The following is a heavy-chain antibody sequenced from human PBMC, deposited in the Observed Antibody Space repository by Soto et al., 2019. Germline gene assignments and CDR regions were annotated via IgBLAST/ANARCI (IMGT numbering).Heavy chain of an antibody. CDR2: ISYDGSNK. CDR1: GFTFSSYA. CDR3: ARAWSSGYLTDAFDI. J-gene: IGHJ3*02. Sequence: PGGSLRLSCAASGFTFSSYAMHWVRQAPGKGLEWVAVISYDGSNKYYADSVKGRFTISGDNSKNTLYLQMNSLRAEDTAVYYCARAWSSGYLTDAFDIWGQGTMVTVSS. D-gene: IGHD3-22*01. V-gene: IGHV3-30-3*01.